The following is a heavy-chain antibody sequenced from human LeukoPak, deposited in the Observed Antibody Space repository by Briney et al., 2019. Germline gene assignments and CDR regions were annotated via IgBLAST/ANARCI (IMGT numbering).Heavy chain of an antibody. Sequence: SQTLSLTCTISGDSVSVKSDVWNWIRQSPSRGLEWLGRTYYRSKWINDYATSVKSRIIISPDTSKNQFSLHLNSVTPEDTAVYYCARDADWAYDAFDIWGQGTMVTVSS. CDR2: TYYRSKWIN. J-gene: IGHJ3*02. CDR1: GDSVSVKSDV. D-gene: IGHD3-9*01. V-gene: IGHV6-1*01. CDR3: ARDADWAYDAFDI.